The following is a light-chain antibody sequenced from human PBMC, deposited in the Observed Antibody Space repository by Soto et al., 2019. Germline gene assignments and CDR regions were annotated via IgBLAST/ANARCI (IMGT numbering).Light chain of an antibody. J-gene: IGLJ7*01. CDR2: IND. CDR1: SSNIGGNT. V-gene: IGLV1-44*01. CDR3: ATWDDRLNAAV. Sequence: QSALTQPPSRSGTPGQRVTISCSGSSSNIGGNTVHWYQHLPGTAPKLLIYINDQRPAGVPARFSGSPSCTSASLAISGLQDDDEAHYYCATWDDRLNAAVFGGGTQLTVL.